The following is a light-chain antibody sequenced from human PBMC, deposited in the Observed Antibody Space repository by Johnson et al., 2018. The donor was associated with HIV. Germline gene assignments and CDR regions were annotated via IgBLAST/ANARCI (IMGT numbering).Light chain of an antibody. V-gene: IGLV1-51*01. CDR3: GTWDSSLSAVYV. J-gene: IGLJ1*01. CDR2: DNN. Sequence: QSVLTQPPSVSAAPGQKVTISCSGSSSNIGNNYVSWYQHLPGTAPKLLIYDNNKRPSGIPDRFSGSKSGTSATLGITGLQTGDEADYYCGTWDSSLSAVYVFGTGYKVTVL. CDR1: SSNIGNNY.